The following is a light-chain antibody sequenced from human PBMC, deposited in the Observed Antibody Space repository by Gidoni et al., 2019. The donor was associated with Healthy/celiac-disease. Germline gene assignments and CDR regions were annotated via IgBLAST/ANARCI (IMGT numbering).Light chain of an antibody. CDR1: QSVSSSY. V-gene: IGKV3-20*01. CDR2: GAS. CDR3: QQYGSSPQT. J-gene: IGKJ1*01. Sequence: DIVLTQSPGTLSSSPGERATLYCRASQSVSSSYLAWYQQKPGQAPRLLIYGASSRATGIPDRFSGSGSGTDFTLTISRLEPEDFAVYYCQQYGSSPQTFGQGTKVEIK.